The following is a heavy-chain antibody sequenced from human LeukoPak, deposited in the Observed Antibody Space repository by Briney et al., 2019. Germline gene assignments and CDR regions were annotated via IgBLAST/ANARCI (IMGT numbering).Heavy chain of an antibody. CDR1: GGSISSYY. Sequence: SETLSLTCTVSGGSISSYYWSWLRQPAGKGLEWIGRIYTSGSTNDNPSLTSRGTMSVDTTKNQFSLKLSSVTAADTAVYYCARFSLGIAVAGTGEAFDIWGQGTMVTVSS. CDR2: IYTSGST. J-gene: IGHJ3*02. D-gene: IGHD6-19*01. CDR3: ARFSLGIAVAGTGEAFDI. V-gene: IGHV4-4*07.